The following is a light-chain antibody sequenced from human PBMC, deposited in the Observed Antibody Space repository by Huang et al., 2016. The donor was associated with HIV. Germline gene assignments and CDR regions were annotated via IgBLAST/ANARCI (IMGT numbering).Light chain of an antibody. CDR3: QQYSSWRT. Sequence: DIQMTQSPSTLSASVGDRVTIPCRASQTITNWLAWYQQKPGKAPKLLIYKASTLETGVPSRFSGSGSGTEFTLTINSMQADDFATYYCQQYSSWRTFGQGTKVE. J-gene: IGKJ1*01. V-gene: IGKV1-5*03. CDR1: QTITNW. CDR2: KAS.